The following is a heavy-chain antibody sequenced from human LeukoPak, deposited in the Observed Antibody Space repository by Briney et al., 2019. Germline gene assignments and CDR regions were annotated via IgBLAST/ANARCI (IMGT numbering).Heavy chain of an antibody. V-gene: IGHV4-34*01. CDR3: ARGLLSQLPYY. CDR1: GGSFSGYY. Sequence: SETLSLTCAVYGGSFSGYYWSWIRQPPGKGLEWIGEINHSGSTNYNPSLKSRVTISVDTSKNQFSLKLSSVTAADTAVYYCARGLLSQLPYYWGQGTLVTVSS. J-gene: IGHJ4*02. D-gene: IGHD2-2*01. CDR2: INHSGST.